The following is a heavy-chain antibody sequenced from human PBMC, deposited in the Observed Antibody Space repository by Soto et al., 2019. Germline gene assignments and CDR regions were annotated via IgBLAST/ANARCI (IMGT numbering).Heavy chain of an antibody. CDR2: ISAYNGNT. CDR3: ARAKSCSAGSCYDLDY. Sequence: QFQLVQTGAEVKKPGAAVKVSCKASGYTFTNYGISWVRQARGQGLESMGWISAYNGNTNSAHKFQGRVTMTPYTSASTAYMELRSLRSDDTAMYYCARAKSCSAGSCYDLDYWGQGTLVTVSS. CDR1: GYTFTNYG. V-gene: IGHV1-18*01. D-gene: IGHD2-15*01. J-gene: IGHJ4*02.